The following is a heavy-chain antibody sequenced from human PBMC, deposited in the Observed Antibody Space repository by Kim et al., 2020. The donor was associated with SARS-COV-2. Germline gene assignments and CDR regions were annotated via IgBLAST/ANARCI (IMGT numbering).Heavy chain of an antibody. D-gene: IGHD1-26*01. Sequence: ASVKVSCKASGYTFTSYGISWVRQAPGQGLEWMGWISAYNGNTNYAQKLQGRVTMTTDTSTSTAYMELRSLRSDDTAVYYCARDARGLVGATFYFDYWGQGTLVTVSS. V-gene: IGHV1-18*01. CDR3: ARDARGLVGATFYFDY. J-gene: IGHJ4*02. CDR2: ISAYNGNT. CDR1: GYTFTSYG.